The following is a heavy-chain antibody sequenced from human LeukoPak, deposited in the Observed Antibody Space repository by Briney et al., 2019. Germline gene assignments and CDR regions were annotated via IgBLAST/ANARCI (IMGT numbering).Heavy chain of an antibody. J-gene: IGHJ4*02. CDR2: INHNAEMI. CDR1: GFPFSSYV. D-gene: IGHD3-9*01. Sequence: GGTLRLSCEASGFPFSSYVMSWVRQAPGKGLEWIAYINHNAEMIFYPDFVKGRFTISRDNAKNSLYLQMNALRDEDTAIYYCARDHDWAFDLWGQGTLVTVSS. CDR3: ARDHDWAFDL. V-gene: IGHV3-48*02.